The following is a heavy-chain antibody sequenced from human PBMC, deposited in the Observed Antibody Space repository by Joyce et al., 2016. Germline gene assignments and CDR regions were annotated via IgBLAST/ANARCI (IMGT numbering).Heavy chain of an antibody. J-gene: IGHJ4*02. CDR1: GFTFSSYS. CDR2: LSSSSSYI. Sequence: EVQLVESGGGLVKPGGHLSLSGAASGFTFSSYSMSWVRQAAGKGLEWVSSLSSSSSYIKYTDSVKGRFTISRDKAKNSLYLQRNSLRVEDTAVYYWARSSYTNGIFDYWGQGTLVTVSS. D-gene: IGHD2-8*01. V-gene: IGHV3-21*01. CDR3: ARSSYTNGIFDY.